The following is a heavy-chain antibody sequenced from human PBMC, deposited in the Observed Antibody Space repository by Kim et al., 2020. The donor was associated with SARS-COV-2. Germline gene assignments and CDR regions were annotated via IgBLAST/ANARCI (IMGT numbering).Heavy chain of an antibody. D-gene: IGHD6-13*01. Sequence: ASVKVSCKVSGYTLTELSMHWVRQAPGKGLEWMGGFDPEDGETIYAQKFQGRVTMTEDTSTDTAYMELSSLRSEDTAVYYCATDYIAAAGRGRWFDPWGQGNLVTVSS. CDR2: FDPEDGET. CDR3: ATDYIAAAGRGRWFDP. CDR1: GYTLTELS. V-gene: IGHV1-24*01. J-gene: IGHJ5*02.